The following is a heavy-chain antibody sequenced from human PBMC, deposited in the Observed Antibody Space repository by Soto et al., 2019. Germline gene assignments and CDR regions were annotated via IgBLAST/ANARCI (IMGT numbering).Heavy chain of an antibody. J-gene: IGHJ3*02. CDR3: ASHCSGGSCSSLAGAFDI. D-gene: IGHD2-15*01. CDR1: GYSFTSYW. V-gene: IGHV5-51*01. Sequence: GESLKISCKGSGYSFTSYWIGWVRQMPGKGLEWMGIIYPGDSDTRYSPSFQGQVTISADKSISTAYLQWSSLKASDTAMYYCASHCSGGSCSSLAGAFDIWGQGTMVTVSS. CDR2: IYPGDSDT.